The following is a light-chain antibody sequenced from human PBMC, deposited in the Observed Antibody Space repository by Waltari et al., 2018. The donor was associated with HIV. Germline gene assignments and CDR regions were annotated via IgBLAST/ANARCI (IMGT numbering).Light chain of an antibody. J-gene: IGLJ3*02. Sequence: QPVLTQSSSASASLGSSVKLTCTLTSGPRRNIIAWHQQPPGTAPRYLMKLEGGGSYNKGSGVPDRFSGSSSGADRYLTISNLQFEDEADYYCETWDSSTWVFGGGTKLTVL. V-gene: IGLV4-60*02. CDR1: SGPRRNI. CDR2: LEGGGSY. CDR3: ETWDSSTWV.